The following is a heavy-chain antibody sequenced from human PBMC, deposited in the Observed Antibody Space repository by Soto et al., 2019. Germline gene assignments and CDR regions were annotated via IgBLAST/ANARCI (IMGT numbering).Heavy chain of an antibody. V-gene: IGHV3-30*18. Sequence: QVQLVESGGGVVQPGRSLRLSCAASGFTFSSYVMHWVRQAPGKGLEWLAVISYDGSNKYYADSVKGRFTISRDNSKNTLYLQMNSLRAEDTAVYYCAKVLDSYGFDYWGQGTLVTVSS. CDR3: AKVLDSYGFDY. J-gene: IGHJ4*02. CDR1: GFTFSSYV. D-gene: IGHD5-18*01. CDR2: ISYDGSNK.